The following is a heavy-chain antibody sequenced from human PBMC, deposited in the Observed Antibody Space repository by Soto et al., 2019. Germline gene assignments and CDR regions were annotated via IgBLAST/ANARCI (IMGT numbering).Heavy chain of an antibody. D-gene: IGHD3-3*01. CDR1: GFSFSDDY. J-gene: IGHJ4*02. Sequence: GGSLRLSCVASGFSFSDDYMNWIRQTPGKGLEWVSYISSGGSDANYADSVKGRFTMSRDNANNSLYLQMNIMSAEDTAMDECVRVRGFFDWVYWGRGTLVTVSS. CDR2: ISSGGSDA. CDR3: VRVRGFFDWVY. V-gene: IGHV3-11*06.